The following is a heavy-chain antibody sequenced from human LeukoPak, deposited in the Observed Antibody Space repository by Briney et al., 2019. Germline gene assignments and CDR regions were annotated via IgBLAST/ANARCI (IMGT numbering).Heavy chain of an antibody. V-gene: IGHV6-1*01. CDR2: IYYKSKWFN. CDR1: GDSVSRNS. CDR3: ARDQPWINGFDI. J-gene: IGHJ3*02. Sequence: SQTLSLTCAISGDSVSRNSWNWIRQSPSRGLEWLGRIYYKSKWFNDYAVSVKSRITINPDTSKNQFSLQLNSVTPEDTALDYCARDQPWINGFDIWGQGTMVTVSS. D-gene: IGHD5-12*01.